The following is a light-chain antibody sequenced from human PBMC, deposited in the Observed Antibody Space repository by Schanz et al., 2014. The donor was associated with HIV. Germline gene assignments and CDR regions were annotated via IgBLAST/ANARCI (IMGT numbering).Light chain of an antibody. CDR2: SNN. V-gene: IGLV1-44*01. J-gene: IGLJ2*01. CDR3: TSYAGSNNLV. Sequence: QSVLTQPPSASGTPGQRVTISCSGSNSNIGSNTVNWYQQLPGTAPKLRIYSNNQRPLGVPDRFSGSKSGNTASLTVSRLQAEDEADYYCTSYAGSNNLVFGGGTKLTVL. CDR1: NSNIGSNT.